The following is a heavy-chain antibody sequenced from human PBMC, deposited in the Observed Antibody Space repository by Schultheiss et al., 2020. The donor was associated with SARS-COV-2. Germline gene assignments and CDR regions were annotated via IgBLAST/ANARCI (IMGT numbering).Heavy chain of an antibody. V-gene: IGHV4-59*01. CDR1: GGSFSGYY. Sequence: SQTLSLTCAVYGGSFSGYYWSWIRQPPGKGLEWIGYLYYTGNTNYNPSLMSRVTISVDTSKNQFSLKLSSVTAADTAVYYCARVCGDYGRRYTLDYWGQGTLVTVSS. CDR2: LYYTGNT. D-gene: IGHD4-17*01. J-gene: IGHJ4*02. CDR3: ARVCGDYGRRYTLDY.